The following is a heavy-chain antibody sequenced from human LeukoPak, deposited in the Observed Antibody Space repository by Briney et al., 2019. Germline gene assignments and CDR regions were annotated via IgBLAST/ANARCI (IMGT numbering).Heavy chain of an antibody. Sequence: SQTLSLTCAIFGDSVSSNSAAWNWIRQSPSRGLEWLGRTYYRSKWYNDYAVSVKSRITINPDTSKNQFSLQLNSVTPEDTAVYYCARAFRRRSASIGWFDPWGQGTLVTVSS. CDR2: TYYRSKWYN. D-gene: IGHD2-15*01. J-gene: IGHJ5*02. CDR1: GDSVSSNSAA. V-gene: IGHV6-1*01. CDR3: ARAFRRRSASIGWFDP.